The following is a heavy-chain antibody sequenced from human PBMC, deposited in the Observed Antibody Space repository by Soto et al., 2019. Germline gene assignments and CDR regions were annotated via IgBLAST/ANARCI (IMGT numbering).Heavy chain of an antibody. CDR2: IGGRGNSA. Sequence: AGGSLRLSCEASGFTFNKYWMSWVRQAPGKGLEWVSVIGGRGNSAYYADSVQGRFTISRDNSKNTLSLQMSSLTADDTAIYYCVREGRGSFDFWGRGTMVTVSS. J-gene: IGHJ3*01. CDR1: GFTFNKYW. D-gene: IGHD5-12*01. V-gene: IGHV3-23*01. CDR3: VREGRGSFDF.